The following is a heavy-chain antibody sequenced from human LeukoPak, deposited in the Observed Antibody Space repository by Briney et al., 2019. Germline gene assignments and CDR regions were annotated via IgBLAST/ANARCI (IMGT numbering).Heavy chain of an antibody. J-gene: IGHJ4*02. Sequence: SVKVSCKASGGTFSSYAISWVRQAPGQGLEWMGRIIPIFGTANYAQKFQGRVTITTDESTSTAYMELSSLRSEDTAVYYCASVRGYRVFDYWGRGTLVTVSS. CDR3: ASVRGYRVFDY. CDR1: GGTFSSYA. CDR2: IIPIFGTA. V-gene: IGHV1-69*05. D-gene: IGHD3-22*01.